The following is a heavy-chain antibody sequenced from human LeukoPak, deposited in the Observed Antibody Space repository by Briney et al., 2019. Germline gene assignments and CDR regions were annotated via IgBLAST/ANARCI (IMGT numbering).Heavy chain of an antibody. CDR1: GGTFSSYA. CDR2: IIPTLGIA. V-gene: IGHV1-69*04. Sequence: SVKVSCKASGGTFSSYAISWVRQAPGQGLEWMGRIIPTLGIANYAQKFQGRVTITADKSTSTAYMELSSLRSEDTAVYYCASLYCSSTSCYGGFDYWGQGTLVTVSS. CDR3: ASLYCSSTSCYGGFDY. D-gene: IGHD2-2*01. J-gene: IGHJ4*02.